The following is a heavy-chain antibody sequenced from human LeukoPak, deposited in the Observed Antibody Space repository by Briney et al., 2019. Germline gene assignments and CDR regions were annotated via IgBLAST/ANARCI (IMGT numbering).Heavy chain of an antibody. CDR2: INPNSGDT. CDR1: GYSFTGYF. J-gene: IGHJ6*02. Sequence: ASVKVSCKTSGYSFTGYFMHWVRQAPGQGLEWMGWINPNSGDTKYAQRFQGRVTMTRDTSINTAYMELRRLTSDDTAVYYCARVPSMIRGVVNYGMDVWGQGTLVTVSS. V-gene: IGHV1-2*02. CDR3: ARVPSMIRGVVNYGMDV. D-gene: IGHD3-10*01.